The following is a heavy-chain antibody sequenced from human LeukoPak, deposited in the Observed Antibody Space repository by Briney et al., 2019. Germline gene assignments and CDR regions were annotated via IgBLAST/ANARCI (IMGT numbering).Heavy chain of an antibody. Sequence: SETLSLTCTVSGGSISSSSYYWGWIRQPPGKGLEWIGTIYYSGSTYYNPSLKSRVTISVDTSKNQFSLKLSSVTAADTAVYYCVRANTIFGVTTHIDVWGQGTMVTVSS. V-gene: IGHV4-39*01. J-gene: IGHJ3*01. CDR3: VRANTIFGVTTHIDV. CDR2: IYYSGST. CDR1: GGSISSSSYY. D-gene: IGHD3-3*01.